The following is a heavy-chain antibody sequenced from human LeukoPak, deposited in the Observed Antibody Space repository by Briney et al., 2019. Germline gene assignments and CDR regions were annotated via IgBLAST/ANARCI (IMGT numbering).Heavy chain of an antibody. J-gene: IGHJ4*02. CDR3: AKAIRGKQLVPDY. CDR2: ISGSGGST. V-gene: IGHV3-23*01. D-gene: IGHD6-13*01. CDR1: GFTFENVW. Sequence: PGGSLRLSCGASGFTFENVWMNWVRQAPGKGLEWVSAISGSGGSTYYADSVKGRFTISRDNSKNTLYLQMNSLRAEDTAVYYCAKAIRGKQLVPDYWGQGTLVTVSS.